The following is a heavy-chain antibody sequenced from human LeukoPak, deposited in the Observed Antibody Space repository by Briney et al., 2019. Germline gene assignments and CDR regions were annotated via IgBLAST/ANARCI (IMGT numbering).Heavy chain of an antibody. CDR1: GFTFDDYA. D-gene: IGHD6-13*01. Sequence: PGGSLRLSCAVSGFTFDDYAMHWVRQAPGKGLEWVSGISWNSGSIGYADSVKGRFTISRDNAKNSLYLQMNSLRAEDTALYYCAKVAAGTLRYFDYWGQGTLVTVSS. CDR2: ISWNSGSI. J-gene: IGHJ4*02. CDR3: AKVAAGTLRYFDY. V-gene: IGHV3-9*01.